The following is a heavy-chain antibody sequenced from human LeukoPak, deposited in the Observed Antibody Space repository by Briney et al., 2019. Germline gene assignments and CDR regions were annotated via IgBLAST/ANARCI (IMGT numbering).Heavy chain of an antibody. CDR3: ARGVAMGTTYYFDS. Sequence: SVKVSCKTSGFTFSAYGIAWVRQAPGQGPEWMGWISNHNGNTNYAQKFQGRISVTTETSTGTAFLEVRDLKSDDTAVYYCARGVAMGTTYYFDSWGRGTQVTVAS. D-gene: IGHD1-1*01. J-gene: IGHJ4*02. CDR1: GFTFSAYG. CDR2: ISNHNGNT. V-gene: IGHV1-18*01.